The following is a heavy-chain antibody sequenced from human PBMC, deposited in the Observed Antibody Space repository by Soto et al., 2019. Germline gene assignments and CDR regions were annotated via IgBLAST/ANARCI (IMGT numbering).Heavy chain of an antibody. CDR3: TTDSRTTLPEIRFDY. CDR2: VKSKADGGSG. CDR1: GFPFNNAW. Sequence: GGSLRLSCAASGFPFNNAWINWVRQVPGKGLEWVGRVKSKADGGSGDYAAPVKGRFVVSRDDSKDIVYLQMNSLKIEDTGVYYCTTDSRTTLPEIRFDYWGHGAQVTVSS. D-gene: IGHD1-26*01. J-gene: IGHJ4*01. V-gene: IGHV3-15*07.